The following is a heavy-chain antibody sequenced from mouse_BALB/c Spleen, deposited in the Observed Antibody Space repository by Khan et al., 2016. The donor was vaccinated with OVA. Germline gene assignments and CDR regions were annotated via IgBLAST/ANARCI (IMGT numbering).Heavy chain of an antibody. CDR1: GYTFTTYT. Sequence: VQLQQSGAELARPGASVKMSCKASGYTFTTYTIHWVNQRPGQGLEWIGYIIPSTDYTTYNQKFKDKATLTADKSSSTAYMQLSSLTSDDSAVYYCAKEGAYYRSDGWFAYWGQGTLVTVSA. CDR2: IIPSTDYT. J-gene: IGHJ3*01. CDR3: AKEGAYYRSDGWFAY. V-gene: IGHV1-4*01. D-gene: IGHD2-14*01.